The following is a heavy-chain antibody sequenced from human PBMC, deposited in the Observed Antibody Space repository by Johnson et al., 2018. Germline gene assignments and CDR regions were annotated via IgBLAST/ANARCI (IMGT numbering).Heavy chain of an antibody. V-gene: IGHV3-9*01. CDR1: GFTFENHA. D-gene: IGHD2-21*01. J-gene: IGHJ1*01. Sequence: EVQLVESGGGLVQPGGSLRLSCAASGFTFENHAMHWVRQVPGKGLEWVSGVSWNSGDIGYADSVKGRFTISRDSAKKFLFLQMNSLRPEDTAFYYCAKASGITINDFFQHWGQGTLVTVSS. CDR3: AKASGITINDFFQH. CDR2: VSWNSGDI.